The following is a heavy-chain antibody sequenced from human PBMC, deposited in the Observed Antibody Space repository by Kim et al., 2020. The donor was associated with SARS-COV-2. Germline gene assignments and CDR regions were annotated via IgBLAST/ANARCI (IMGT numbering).Heavy chain of an antibody. CDR3: ARGQDGSGMLHY. D-gene: IGHD3-10*01. J-gene: IGHJ4*02. CDR2: IYYSGST. Sequence: SETLSLTCTVSGGSISSSSYYWGWIRQPPGKGLEWIGSIYYSGSTYYNPSLKSRVTISVDTSKNQFSLKLSSVTAADTAVYYCARGQDGSGMLHYWGQGTLVTVSS. CDR1: GGSISSSSYY. V-gene: IGHV4-39*07.